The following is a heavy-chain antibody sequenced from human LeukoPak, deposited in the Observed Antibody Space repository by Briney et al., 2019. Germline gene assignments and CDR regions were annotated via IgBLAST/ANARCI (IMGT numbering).Heavy chain of an antibody. CDR2: INVGSGST. J-gene: IGHJ4*02. V-gene: IGHV1-46*01. D-gene: IGHD2-2*02. Sequence: ASVKVSFKASGYTFTNYYMHWVRQAPGQGLEWMGIINVGSGSTSYAQRFQGRVAMTRDTSTSTVYMDLSSLRSEDTAVYYCARGESSAAIAYWGQGTLVTVSS. CDR1: GYTFTNYY. CDR3: ARGESSAAIAY.